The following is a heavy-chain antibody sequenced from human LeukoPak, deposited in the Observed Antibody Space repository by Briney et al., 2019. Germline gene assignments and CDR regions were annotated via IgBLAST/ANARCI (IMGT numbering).Heavy chain of an antibody. CDR1: GFTFSSYG. CDR3: ARGDSGITGTGPLGDAFDI. V-gene: IGHV3-23*01. CDR2: ISGSGGST. D-gene: IGHD1-20*01. J-gene: IGHJ3*02. Sequence: PGGSLRLSCAASGFTFSSYGMSWVRQAPGKGLEWVSAISGSGGSTYYAKSVKGRFTISRDNSKNTLYLQMNSLRAEDTAVYYCARGDSGITGTGPLGDAFDIWGQGTMVTVSS.